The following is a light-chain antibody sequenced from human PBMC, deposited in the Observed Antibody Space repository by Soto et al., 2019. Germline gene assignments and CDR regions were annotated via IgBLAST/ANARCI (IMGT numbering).Light chain of an antibody. V-gene: IGLV1-51*01. CDR2: DNN. Sequence: QSVLTQSPSVSAAPGQKVTISCSGSSSNIGNNYVSWYQQFPGTAPQLLIYDNNNRPSGIPDRFSGSKSGTSATLDITGLQTGDEADYYCATWDSSLSTGVFGTGTKLTVL. CDR1: SSNIGNNY. J-gene: IGLJ1*01. CDR3: ATWDSSLSTGV.